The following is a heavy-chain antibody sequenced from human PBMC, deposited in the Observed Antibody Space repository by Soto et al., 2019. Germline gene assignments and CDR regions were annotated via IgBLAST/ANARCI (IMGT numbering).Heavy chain of an antibody. Sequence: ESGGGLVQPGGSLRLSCAASGFTVSSNYMSWVRQAPGKGLEWVSVIYSGGSTYYADSVKGRFTISRDNSKNTLYLQMNSLRAEDTAVYYCARDCSSTSCYDSSMDVWGKGTTVTVSS. CDR3: ARDCSSTSCYDSSMDV. CDR2: IYSGGST. V-gene: IGHV3-66*01. D-gene: IGHD2-2*01. J-gene: IGHJ6*03. CDR1: GFTVSSNY.